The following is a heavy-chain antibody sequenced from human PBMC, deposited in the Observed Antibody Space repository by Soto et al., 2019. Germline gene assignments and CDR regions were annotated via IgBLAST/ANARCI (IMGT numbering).Heavy chain of an antibody. J-gene: IGHJ4*02. CDR1: GFTVSSNY. CDR3: AKETPSYDFWSGYYDY. V-gene: IGHV3-66*01. CDR2: IYSGGST. D-gene: IGHD3-3*01. Sequence: GGSLRLSCAASGFTVSSNYMSWVRQAPGKGLEWVSVIYSGGSTYYADSVKGRFTISRDNSKNTLYLQMNSLRAEDTAVYYCAKETPSYDFWSGYYDYWGQGTLVTVSS.